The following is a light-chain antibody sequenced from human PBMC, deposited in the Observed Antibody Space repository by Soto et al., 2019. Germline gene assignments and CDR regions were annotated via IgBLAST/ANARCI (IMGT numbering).Light chain of an antibody. J-gene: IGLJ2*01. CDR2: YDS. Sequence: SYELTQPPSVSVAPGETARISCGGNNVGSRSVHWYHQQPGQAPFLVIYYDSDRPSGIPERFSGSNSGNTATLIISRVEAGDEADYYCRVWEATGDPVVFGGGTQLTVL. CDR3: RVWEATGDPVV. V-gene: IGLV3-21*01. CDR1: NVGSRS.